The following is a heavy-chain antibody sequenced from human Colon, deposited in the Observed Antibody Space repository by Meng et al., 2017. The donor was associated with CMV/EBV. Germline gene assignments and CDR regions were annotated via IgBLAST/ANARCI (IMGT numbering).Heavy chain of an antibody. Sequence: YTFTNYGITWVRQAPGQGLEWMGWISTYNGNTNYAQKLQGRVTMTTDTSTTTAYMELTGLTSDDTAVFYCARSEVYYHDGSPYYYPDHWGQGTLVTVSS. V-gene: IGHV1-18*01. CDR3: ARSEVYYHDGSPYYYPDH. CDR2: ISTYNGNT. CDR1: YTFTNYG. J-gene: IGHJ4*02. D-gene: IGHD3-22*01.